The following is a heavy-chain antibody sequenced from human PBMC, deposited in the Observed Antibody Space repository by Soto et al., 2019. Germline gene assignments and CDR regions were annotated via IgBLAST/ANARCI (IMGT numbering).Heavy chain of an antibody. CDR1: GGSISSGGYY. CDR3: AGSITMVRGVIITGLWYGMDV. D-gene: IGHD3-10*01. J-gene: IGHJ6*02. Sequence: SETLSLTCTVSGGSISSGGYYWSWIRQHPGKGLEWIGYIYYSGSTYYNPSLKSRVTISVDTSKNQFSLKLSSVTAADTAVYYCAGSITMVRGVIITGLWYGMDVWGQGTTVTVSS. V-gene: IGHV4-31*03. CDR2: IYYSGST.